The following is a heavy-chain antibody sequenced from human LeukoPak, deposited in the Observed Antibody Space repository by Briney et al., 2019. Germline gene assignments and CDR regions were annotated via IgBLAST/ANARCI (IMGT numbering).Heavy chain of an antibody. CDR2: IYYSGST. CDR1: GGSISTYY. Sequence: SETLSLTRTVSGGSISTYYWSCIRQPPGEGREWLGYIYYSGSTNYHPALKRRVTISVDTSKNQCSLKLSSVTAADTAVYCCAGGGYCSSTSCYKAYYYYYYMDVWGKGTTVTVSS. V-gene: IGHV4-59*01. D-gene: IGHD2-2*02. J-gene: IGHJ6*03. CDR3: AGGGYCSSTSCYKAYYYYYYMDV.